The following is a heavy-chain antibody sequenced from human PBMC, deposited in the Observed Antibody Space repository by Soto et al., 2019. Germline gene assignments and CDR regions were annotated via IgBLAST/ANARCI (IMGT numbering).Heavy chain of an antibody. CDR3: AKDLDVVMVLSATRGLDV. CDR1: GGTIRYFG. Sequence: GGSLSLWYGVSGGTIRYFGMHWVRQAQRKGLEWVAGISYDGRSESYVDSVRGRFTLSRDNSKNTLSLQMISLRPEDTGVYYCAKDLDVVMVLSATRGLDVWGQGNSVTGSS. D-gene: IGHD2-15*01. J-gene: IGHJ6*02. V-gene: IGHV3-30*18. CDR2: ISYDGRSE.